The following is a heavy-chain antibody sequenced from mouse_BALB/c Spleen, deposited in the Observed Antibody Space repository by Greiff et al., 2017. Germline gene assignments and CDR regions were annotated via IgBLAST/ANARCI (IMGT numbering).Heavy chain of an antibody. CDR2: SRNKANDYTT. D-gene: IGHD1-1*02. CDR3: ASDAYVEDYAMDY. V-gene: IGHV7-1*02. Sequence: EVKLVESGGGFVQPGGSLRLSCATSGFNFSDFYMEWVRQPPGQRLEWIAASRNKANDYTTEYSAAVKGRFIVSRDTDKSILYLQMNARRAEDTAIYYCASDAYVEDYAMDYWGQGTSVTVSS. J-gene: IGHJ4*01. CDR1: GFNFSDFY.